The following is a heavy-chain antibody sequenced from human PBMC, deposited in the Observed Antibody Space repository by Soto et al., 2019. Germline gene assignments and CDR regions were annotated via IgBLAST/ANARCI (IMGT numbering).Heavy chain of an antibody. CDR2: IYPRHSDT. Sequence: GESLKISCKGSVYSFSSYWNGWASQMPVKGLEWMGNIYPRHSDTRYSPSFQGQVTISADKSISTAYLQWSSLKASDTAMYYCASGDRPHRFGYWGQGPLVTVSS. D-gene: IGHD2-21*01. V-gene: IGHV5-51*01. J-gene: IGHJ4*02. CDR3: ASGDRPHRFGY. CDR1: VYSFSSYW.